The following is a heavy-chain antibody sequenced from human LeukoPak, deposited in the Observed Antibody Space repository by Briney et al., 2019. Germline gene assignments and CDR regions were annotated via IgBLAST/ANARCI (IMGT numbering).Heavy chain of an antibody. V-gene: IGHV4-34*01. CDR1: GGSFSGYY. CDR2: INHSGST. CDR3: ARGRVSPQDYYGSGSYNY. J-gene: IGHJ4*02. D-gene: IGHD3-10*01. Sequence: SETQSLTCAVYGGSFSGYYWSWIRQPPGKGLEWIGEINHSGSTNYNPSLKSRVTISVDTSKNQFSLKLSSVTAADTAVYYCARGRVSPQDYYGSGSYNYWGQGTLVTVSS.